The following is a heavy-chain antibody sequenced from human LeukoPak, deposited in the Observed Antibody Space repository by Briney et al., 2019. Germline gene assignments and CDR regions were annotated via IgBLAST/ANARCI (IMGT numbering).Heavy chain of an antibody. J-gene: IGHJ4*02. D-gene: IGHD3-10*01. Sequence: GGSLSLSCAVSVFTLSNAWISWVRQSPGKGREWVGRIKSKTEGGTTDYAAPVKGRFTNSRDDSKNALYLQMNSLKTEDTAVYYCTTGGTGDYWGQGTLVTVSS. CDR1: VFTLSNAW. CDR2: IKSKTEGGTT. V-gene: IGHV3-15*01. CDR3: TTGGTGDY.